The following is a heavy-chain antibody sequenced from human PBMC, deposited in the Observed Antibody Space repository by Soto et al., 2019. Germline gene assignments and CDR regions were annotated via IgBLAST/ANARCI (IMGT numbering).Heavy chain of an antibody. J-gene: IGHJ4*02. CDR3: ARDLLLRGGYFESFDY. CDR2: INHSGST. V-gene: IGHV4-34*01. Sequence: LSLTCAVYGGSFSGYYWSWIRQPPGKGLEWIGEINHSGSTNYNPSLKSRVTISVDTSKNQFSLKLSSVTAADTAVYYCARDLLLRGGYFESFDYWGQGTLVTVSS. D-gene: IGHD3-22*01. CDR1: GGSFSGYY.